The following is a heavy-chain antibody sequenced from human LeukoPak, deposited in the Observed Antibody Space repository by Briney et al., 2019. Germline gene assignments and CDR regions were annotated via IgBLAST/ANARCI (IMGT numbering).Heavy chain of an antibody. Sequence: GGSLRLSCAASGFTFSSYGMHWVRQAPGKGLEWVAVIPYDGRNKYYADSVKGRFTISRDNSKNSLYLQMNSLRAEDTAVYYCAKDLVRGGFVVTTPNYYYGMDVWGQGTTVTVSS. V-gene: IGHV3-30*18. CDR3: AKDLVRGGFVVTTPNYYYGMDV. D-gene: IGHD3-10*01. CDR1: GFTFSSYG. J-gene: IGHJ6*02. CDR2: IPYDGRNK.